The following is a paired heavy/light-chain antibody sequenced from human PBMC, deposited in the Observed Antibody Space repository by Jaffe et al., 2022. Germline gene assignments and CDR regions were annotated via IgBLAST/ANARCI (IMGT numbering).Heavy chain of an antibody. CDR1: GFSLSTSGMC. J-gene: IGHJ4*02. Sequence: QVTLRESGPALVKPTQTLTLTCTFSGFSLSTSGMCVSWVRQPPGKALEWLALIDWDDDKYYSTSLKTRLTISKDTSKNQVVLTMTNMDPVDTATYYCARIRTNSYYYDSSGYYYVFDYWGQGTLVTVSS. CDR3: ARIRTNSYYYDSSGYYYVFDY. D-gene: IGHD3-22*01. CDR2: IDWDDDK. V-gene: IGHV2-70*20.
Light chain of an antibody. J-gene: IGKJ3*01. CDR3: QQYDNLPPGVT. CDR2: DAS. CDR1: QDISNY. V-gene: IGKV1-33*01. Sequence: DIQMTQSPSSLSASVGDRVTITCQASQDISNYLNWYQQKPGKAPKLLIYDASNLETGVPSRFSGSGSGTDFTFTISSLQPEDIATYYCQQYDNLPPGVTFGPGTKVDIK.